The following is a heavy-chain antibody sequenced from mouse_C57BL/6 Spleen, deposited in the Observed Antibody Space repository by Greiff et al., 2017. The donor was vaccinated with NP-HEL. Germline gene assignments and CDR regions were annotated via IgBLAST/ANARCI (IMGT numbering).Heavy chain of an antibody. J-gene: IGHJ2*01. V-gene: IGHV1-15*01. CDR1: GYTFTDYE. Sequence: QVQLQQSGAELVRPGASVTLSCKASGYTFTDYEMHWVKQTPVHGLEWIGAIDPETGGTAYNQKFKGKAILTADKSSITAYMGVRSLSSEDSAVYYCTRGFITTVVAPFDCWGQGTTLTVSS. CDR2: IDPETGGT. D-gene: IGHD1-1*01. CDR3: TRGFITTVVAPFDC.